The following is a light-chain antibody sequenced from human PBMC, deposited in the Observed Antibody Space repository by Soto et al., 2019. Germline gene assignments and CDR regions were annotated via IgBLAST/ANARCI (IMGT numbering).Light chain of an antibody. CDR1: QSISSW. CDR3: QQYDSYSGLT. J-gene: IGKJ4*01. V-gene: IGKV1-5*03. Sequence: DIQMTQSPSTLSASVGDRVTITCRASQSISSWLTWYQQKPGKAPKVLIYGASSLDGGVPSRFSGSGSGTEFTLTISSLQPDDFATYYCQQYDSYSGLTFGGGTKVEIK. CDR2: GAS.